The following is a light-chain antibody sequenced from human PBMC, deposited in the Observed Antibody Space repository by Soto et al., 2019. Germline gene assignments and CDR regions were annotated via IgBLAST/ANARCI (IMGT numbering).Light chain of an antibody. CDR3: QKYGSSPYT. V-gene: IGKV3-20*01. J-gene: IGKJ2*01. CDR2: GAS. CDR1: QSVSSIY. Sequence: EIVLTQSPGTLSLSPGERATLSCRASQSVSSIYLAWYQQKPGQAPRPLIYGASSRATGIPDRFSGSGSGTDFTLTISRLDPEDFAVYYCQKYGSSPYTFGQGTKLEIK.